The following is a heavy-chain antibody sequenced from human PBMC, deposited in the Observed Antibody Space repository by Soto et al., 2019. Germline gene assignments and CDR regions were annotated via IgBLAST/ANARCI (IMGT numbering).Heavy chain of an antibody. Sequence: GGSLRLSCAASGFTFIGYEMNWGRQAPGKGLEWISYISSTGNTIYYADSVKGRFTISRDNAKNSLYLQMNSLRAEDTSVYYCASPMVTAPNDAFDVWGQGTMVTVSS. V-gene: IGHV3-48*03. CDR2: ISSTGNTI. D-gene: IGHD2-21*02. CDR1: GFTFIGYE. J-gene: IGHJ3*01. CDR3: ASPMVTAPNDAFDV.